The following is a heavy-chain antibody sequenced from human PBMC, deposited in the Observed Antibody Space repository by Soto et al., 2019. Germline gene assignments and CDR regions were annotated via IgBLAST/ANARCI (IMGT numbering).Heavy chain of an antibody. Sequence: QVQLVESGGGVVQPGRSLRLSCEASGFSFRNYGMHWVRQAPGKGLGWVAVISFDGNTKYYADSVKGRFTISRDNSKNPLYLPMNSLRGDDTALYYCAKTRRDLGDSPTDYLGQAVLVPVSS. CDR2: ISFDGNTK. V-gene: IGHV3-30*18. CDR3: AKTRRDLGDSPTDY. CDR1: GFSFRNYG. J-gene: IGHJ4*02. D-gene: IGHD4-17*01.